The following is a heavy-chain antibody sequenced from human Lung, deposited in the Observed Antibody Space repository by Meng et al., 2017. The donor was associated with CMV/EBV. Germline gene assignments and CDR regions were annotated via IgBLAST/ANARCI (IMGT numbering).Heavy chain of an antibody. J-gene: IGHJ4*02. D-gene: IGHD3-22*01. CDR3: ARVYYDSTNYYFSFGY. CDR1: GYSFGNYA. CDR2: ISYDGDKK. Sequence: SGYSFGNYAMHWVRQAPGKGLEWVAVISYDGDKKCYTDSVKGRFTISRDNSKNTLILQMNSLRTEDTAVYYCARVYYDSTNYYFSFGYWGQGTLVTVSS. V-gene: IGHV3-30*04.